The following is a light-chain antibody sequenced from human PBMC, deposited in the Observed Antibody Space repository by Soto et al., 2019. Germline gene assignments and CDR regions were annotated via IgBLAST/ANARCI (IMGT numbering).Light chain of an antibody. J-gene: IGKJ5*01. CDR2: AAS. CDR1: QSVSGY. V-gene: IGKV1-39*01. Sequence: DIQMTQSPSSLSASVGDRVTITCWASQSVSGYLNWYQQKAGQAPELLIYAASSLQSGVPSRFRGSGSGTDFTLTINGLQPEDFAIYYCQQTYTTPITFGQGTRLEIK. CDR3: QQTYTTPIT.